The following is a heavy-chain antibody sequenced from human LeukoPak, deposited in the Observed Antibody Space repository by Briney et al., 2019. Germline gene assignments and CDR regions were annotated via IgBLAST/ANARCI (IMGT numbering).Heavy chain of an antibody. D-gene: IGHD4-17*01. CDR1: GYSITSSSW. CDR3: ARDMNGVVDY. Sequence: SDTLSLTCAVSGYSITSSSWWGWIRQPPGKGLEWIGYIYHSGTTYYNPSLQSRVTMSVDTSKNQFSLKLSSVTAADTAVYYCARDMNGVVDYWGQGTLVTVSS. V-gene: IGHV4-28*03. CDR2: IYHSGTT. J-gene: IGHJ4*02.